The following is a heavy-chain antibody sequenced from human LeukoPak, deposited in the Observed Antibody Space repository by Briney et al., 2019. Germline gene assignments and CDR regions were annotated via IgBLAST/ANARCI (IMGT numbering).Heavy chain of an antibody. J-gene: IGHJ4*02. Sequence: PSETLSLTCTVSGGSISSSSYYWGWIRQPPGKGLEWIGSIYYSGSTYYNPSLKSRVTISVDTSKNQFSLKLSSVTAADTAVYYCARRGDDSSGYHMYWGQGTLVTVSS. V-gene: IGHV4-39*01. CDR1: GGSISSSSYY. CDR2: IYYSGST. CDR3: ARRGDDSSGYHMY. D-gene: IGHD3-22*01.